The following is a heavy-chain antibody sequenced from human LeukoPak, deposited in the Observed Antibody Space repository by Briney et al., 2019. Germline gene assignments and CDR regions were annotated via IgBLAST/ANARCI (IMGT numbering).Heavy chain of an antibody. V-gene: IGHV4-4*07. Sequence: SETLSLTCTVSGGSISSYYWSWIRQPAGKGLEWIGRIYTSGSTNYNPSLKSRVTMSVDTSKKQFSLKLSSVTAADTAVYYCARDTVTTGSDAFDIWGQGTTVTVSS. J-gene: IGHJ3*02. CDR2: IYTSGST. CDR3: ARDTVTTGSDAFDI. D-gene: IGHD4-17*01. CDR1: GGSISSYY.